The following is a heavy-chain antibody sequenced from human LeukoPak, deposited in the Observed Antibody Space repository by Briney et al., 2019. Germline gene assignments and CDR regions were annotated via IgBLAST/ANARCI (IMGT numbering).Heavy chain of an antibody. Sequence: ASVKVSCKASGYTFTSYYMHWVRQAPGQGLEWMGIINPSGGSTSYAQKFQGRVTMTRDTSTSTVYKELSSLRSEDTAVYYCARGLSRLVAATYYYGMDVWGQGTTVTVSS. CDR1: GYTFTSYY. CDR2: INPSGGST. V-gene: IGHV1-46*01. CDR3: ARGLSRLVAATYYYGMDV. D-gene: IGHD2-15*01. J-gene: IGHJ6*02.